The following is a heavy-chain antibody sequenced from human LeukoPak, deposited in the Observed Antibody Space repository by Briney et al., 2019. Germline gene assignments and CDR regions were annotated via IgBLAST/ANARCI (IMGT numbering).Heavy chain of an antibody. CDR3: ARDRVRIAAAGTRRPNWFDP. CDR1: GYTFTNYY. CDR2: INPNSGGT. J-gene: IGHJ5*02. Sequence: GASVKVSCKASGYTFTNYYMHWVRQAPGQGLEWMGWINPNSGGTNYAQKFQGRVTMTRDTSISTAYMELSRLRSDDTAVYYCARDRVRIAAAGTRRPNWFDPWGQGTLVTVSS. D-gene: IGHD6-13*01. V-gene: IGHV1-2*02.